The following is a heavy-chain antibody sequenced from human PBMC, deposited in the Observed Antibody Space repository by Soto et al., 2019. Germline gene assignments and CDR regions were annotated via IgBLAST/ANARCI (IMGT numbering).Heavy chain of an antibody. Sequence: SSETLSLTCTVSGGSISSGGYHWSWIRQPPGKGLEWIGYIYYSATTNYNPSLKSRVTISVDTSKNQFSLKLTSVTAADTAVYYCARGHMVRGAHFDYWGQGTLVTVSS. CDR3: ARGHMVRGAHFDY. V-gene: IGHV4-61*08. CDR2: IYYSATT. D-gene: IGHD3-10*01. J-gene: IGHJ4*02. CDR1: GGSISSGGYH.